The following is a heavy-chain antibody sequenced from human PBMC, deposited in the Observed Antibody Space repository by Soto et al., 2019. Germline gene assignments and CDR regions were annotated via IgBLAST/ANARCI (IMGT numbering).Heavy chain of an antibody. V-gene: IGHV1-18*01. CDR3: ARDREERGYSGYDSDYYGMDV. J-gene: IGHJ6*02. CDR2: ISAYNGNT. D-gene: IGHD5-12*01. Sequence: AASVKVSCKASGYTFTSYGISWVRQAPGQGLEWMGWISAYNGNTNYAQKLQGRVTMTTDTSTSTAYMELRSLRSDDTAVYYCARDREERGYSGYDSDYYGMDVWGQGTTVTVSS. CDR1: GYTFTSYG.